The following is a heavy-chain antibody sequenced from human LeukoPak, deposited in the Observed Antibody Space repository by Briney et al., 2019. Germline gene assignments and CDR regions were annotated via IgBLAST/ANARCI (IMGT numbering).Heavy chain of an antibody. V-gene: IGHV3-23*01. CDR1: GSSFSSHT. CDR3: AKEIFSGLLYIDY. Sequence: GGSLRLSCAASGSSFSSHTMSWVRQAPGKGLEWVSTITTREGNTYYADSGKGRFTVSRDNSTNTLYLQMNSLRAEDTAVYYCAKEIFSGLLYIDYWGQGTLVTVSS. CDR2: ITTREGNT. D-gene: IGHD5-12*01. J-gene: IGHJ4*02.